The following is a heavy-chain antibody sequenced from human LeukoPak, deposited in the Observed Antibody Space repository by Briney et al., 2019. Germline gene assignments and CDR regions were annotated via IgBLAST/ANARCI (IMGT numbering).Heavy chain of an antibody. D-gene: IGHD1-26*01. CDR2: ISYDGSNK. V-gene: IGHV3-30*19. J-gene: IGHJ4*02. CDR1: GFTFNSYA. CDR3: ARGSGSYYEDFDY. Sequence: GGSLRLSCAASGFTFNSYAMHWVRQAPGKGLEWVAVISYDGSNKYYADSVKGRFTISRDNSKNTLYLQMNSLRAEDTAVYYCARGSGSYYEDFDYWGQGTLVTVSS.